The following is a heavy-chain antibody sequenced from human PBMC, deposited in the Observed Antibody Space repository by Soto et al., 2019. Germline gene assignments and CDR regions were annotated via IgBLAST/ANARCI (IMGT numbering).Heavy chain of an antibody. D-gene: IGHD6-6*01. J-gene: IGHJ4*02. CDR3: TRDFESAPSD. Sequence: VTSVKVSCKASGGTFISYVISWVRQAPGQGLEWMGGITPMFGTSNYGEKFQGRVTITADESSSTVYMDLGRLTSEDTAVYYCTRDFESAPSDWGQGTLVTVSS. V-gene: IGHV1-69*13. CDR1: GGTFISYV. CDR2: ITPMFGTS.